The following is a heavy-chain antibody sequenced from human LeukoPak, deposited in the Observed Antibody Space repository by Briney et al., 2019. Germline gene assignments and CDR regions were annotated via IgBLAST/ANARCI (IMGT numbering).Heavy chain of an antibody. CDR1: GYTFTGYY. D-gene: IGHD5-12*01. CDR2: ISAYNGNR. Sequence: GASVKVSCKASGYTFTGYYMHWVRQAPGQGLEWMGWISAYNGNRNSAQKLRDRVTMTTDTSTGTAYMELRSLRSDDTAVYYCARVPGYNGNDYYFDYWGQGTLVIVSS. J-gene: IGHJ4*02. CDR3: ARVPGYNGNDYYFDY. V-gene: IGHV1-18*04.